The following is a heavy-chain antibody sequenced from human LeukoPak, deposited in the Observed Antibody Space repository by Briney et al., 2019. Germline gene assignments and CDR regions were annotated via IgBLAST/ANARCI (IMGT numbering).Heavy chain of an antibody. D-gene: IGHD3-3*01. J-gene: IGHJ4*02. CDR3: AAVRGLRFLEWLPDY. Sequence: GASVKVSCKASGFTFTSSAVQWVRQARGQRLEWIGWIVVGSGNTNYAQKFQERVTITRDMSTSTAYMELSSLRSEDTAVYYCAAVRGLRFLEWLPDYWGQGTLVTVSS. CDR1: GFTFTSSA. CDR2: IVVGSGNT. V-gene: IGHV1-58*01.